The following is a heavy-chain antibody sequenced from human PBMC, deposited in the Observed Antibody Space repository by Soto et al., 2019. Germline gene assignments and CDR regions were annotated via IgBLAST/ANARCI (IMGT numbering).Heavy chain of an antibody. D-gene: IGHD1-1*01. CDR3: ARVERGTATTVVDAFDI. V-gene: IGHV4-34*01. CDR2: MSHSGGT. J-gene: IGHJ3*02. CDR1: GGFVSSGSYY. Sequence: QVQLQRWGAGLLKPSETLSLTCAVYGGFVSSGSYYWSWIRQPPGKGLEWIGEMSHSGGTHFNPSLKSRVTISVDTYKNQFSLKMSSVTAADTALYYCARVERGTATTVVDAFDIWGPGTMVTVSS.